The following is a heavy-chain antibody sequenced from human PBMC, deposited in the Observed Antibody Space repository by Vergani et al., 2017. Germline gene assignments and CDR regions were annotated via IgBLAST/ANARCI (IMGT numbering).Heavy chain of an antibody. V-gene: IGHV1-69*13. CDR2: IIPIFGTA. J-gene: IGHJ6*02. D-gene: IGHD3-22*01. CDR3: ARGDYYESSGYPNHSYYYYGMDV. CDR1: GYTLTELS. Sequence: QVQLVQSGAEVKKPGASVKVSCKVSGYTLTELSMHWVRQAPGKGLEWMGGIIPIFGTANYAQKFQGRVTITADESTSTAYMELSSLRSEDTAVYYCARGDYYESSGYPNHSYYYYGMDVWGQGTTVTVSS.